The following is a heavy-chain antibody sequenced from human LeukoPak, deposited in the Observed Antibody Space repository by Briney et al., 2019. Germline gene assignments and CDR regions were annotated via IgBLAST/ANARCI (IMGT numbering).Heavy chain of an antibody. V-gene: IGHV1-2*02. CDR3: ARSVLGGTSLYYYYMDV. CDR2: INPNSGGT. CDR1: GYTFTGYY. J-gene: IGHJ6*03. Sequence: ASVKVSCKASGYTFTGYYMHWVRQAPGQGLEWMGWINPNSGGTNYAQKFQGRVTMTRDTSISTAYMELSRLRSDDTAVYYCARSVLGGTSLYYYYMDVWGKGTTVTVSS. D-gene: IGHD1-14*01.